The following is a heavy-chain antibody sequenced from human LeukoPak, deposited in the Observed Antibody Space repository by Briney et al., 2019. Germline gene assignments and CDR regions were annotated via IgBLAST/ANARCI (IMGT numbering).Heavy chain of an antibody. J-gene: IGHJ5*02. CDR2: IYHSGGT. V-gene: IGHV4-30-2*01. Sequence: SQTLSLTCAVSGGSISSGGYSWSWIRQPPGKGLEWIGYIYHSGGTYYNPPLKSRVTISVDRSKNQFSLKLSSVTAADTAVYYCARVEDYYGSGMIDPWGQGTLVTVSS. CDR3: ARVEDYYGSGMIDP. D-gene: IGHD3-10*01. CDR1: GGSISSGGYS.